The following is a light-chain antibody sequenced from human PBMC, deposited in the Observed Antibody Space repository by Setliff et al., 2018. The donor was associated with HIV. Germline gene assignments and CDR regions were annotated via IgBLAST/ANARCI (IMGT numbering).Light chain of an antibody. J-gene: IGLJ3*02. Sequence: SYELTQPPSVSVAPGKTARIPCGGNNIGSKSVHWYQQKPGQAPVLVVYDDNDRPSGITERFSGSNSGHTATLTIIRVEAGDEADYYCQVWESSSDHWVFGGGTKVT. CDR3: QVWESSSDHWV. CDR2: DDN. CDR1: NIGSKS. V-gene: IGLV3-21*03.